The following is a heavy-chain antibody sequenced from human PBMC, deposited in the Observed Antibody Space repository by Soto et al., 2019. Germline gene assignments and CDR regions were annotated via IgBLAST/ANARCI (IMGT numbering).Heavy chain of an antibody. CDR3: TRGRESYSYFDY. V-gene: IGHV3-74*01. J-gene: IGHJ4*02. Sequence: EVQLVESGGGLAQPGGSLRLSCAASGFTIRTYWMHWVRQAPGVGLVWVSRINTDGSSIIYADSVKGRFTISRENAKNTLYLQMNSLRAEDTAVYYCTRGRESYSYFDYWGQGILVTVSS. CDR2: INTDGSSI. D-gene: IGHD4-4*01. CDR1: GFTIRTYW.